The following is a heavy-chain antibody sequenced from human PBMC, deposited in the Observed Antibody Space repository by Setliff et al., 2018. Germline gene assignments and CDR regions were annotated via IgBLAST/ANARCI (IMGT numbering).Heavy chain of an antibody. CDR2: IYTSGST. CDR3: ARFEAASNWYYYYMDV. Sequence: KTSETLSLTCTVSGGSISSGSYYWSWIRQPAGKGLEWIGHIYTSGSTNYNPSLKSRVTISVDTSKNQFSLKLSSVTAADTAVYYCARFEAASNWYYYYMDVWGKGTTVTVSS. CDR1: GGSISSGSYY. J-gene: IGHJ6*03. D-gene: IGHD6-13*01. V-gene: IGHV4-61*09.